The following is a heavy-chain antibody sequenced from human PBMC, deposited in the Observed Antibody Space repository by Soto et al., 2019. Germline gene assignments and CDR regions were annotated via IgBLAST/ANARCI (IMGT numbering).Heavy chain of an antibody. CDR3: ARDAGNSDYAADL. J-gene: IGHJ5*02. CDR2: IGSTTGPK. Sequence: GGSLRLSCEGSGFTFSRYAMDWVRQAPGKGLEWVSFIGSTTGPKYYADSVKGRFTISRDNAKNSLYLQMDSLRAEDTAVYYCARDAGNSDYAADLWGPGTLVTVSS. CDR1: GFTFSRYA. V-gene: IGHV3-48*01. D-gene: IGHD5-12*01.